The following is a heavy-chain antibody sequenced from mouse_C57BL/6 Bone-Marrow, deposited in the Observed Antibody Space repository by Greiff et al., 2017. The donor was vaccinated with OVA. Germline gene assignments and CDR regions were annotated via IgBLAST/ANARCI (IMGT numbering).Heavy chain of an antibody. CDR3: ARHGHDGYGFDY. CDR1: GFTFSDYG. D-gene: IGHD2-3*01. J-gene: IGHJ2*01. V-gene: IGHV5-15*01. Sequence: EVQGVESGGGLVQPGGSLKLSCAASGFTFSDYGMAWVRQAPRKGPEWVAFISNLAYSIYYADPVTGRFTISREKAKNTLYLEMSSLRSEDTAMYYCARHGHDGYGFDYWGQGTTLTVSS. CDR2: ISNLAYSI.